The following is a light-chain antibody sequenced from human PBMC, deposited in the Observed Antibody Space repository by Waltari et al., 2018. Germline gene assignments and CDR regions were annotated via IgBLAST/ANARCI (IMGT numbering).Light chain of an antibody. CDR2: EVT. Sequence: QSALTQPASVSGSPGQSITISCTGASSDFGSYNLVSWNQQHPGKAPKVMIYEVTKRPSGVSDRFSGSRSGNTASLTISGLQPEDEADYYCCSYAGSGTLDVVFGGGTKLTVL. CDR3: CSYAGSGTLDVV. CDR1: SSDFGSYNL. J-gene: IGLJ2*01. V-gene: IGLV2-23*02.